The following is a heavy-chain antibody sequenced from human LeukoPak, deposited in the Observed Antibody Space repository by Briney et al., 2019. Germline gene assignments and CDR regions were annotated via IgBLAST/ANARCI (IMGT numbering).Heavy chain of an antibody. CDR3: ARWYSSAWHFDY. CDR1: GGSITPYS. CDR2: IHYSGST. J-gene: IGHJ4*02. V-gene: IGHV4-59*01. Sequence: SETLSLTCTVSGGSITPYSWTWIRQPPGKGLEWIGYIHYSGSTNYNPSLESRVTISIDTSKNQFSLKLSSVTAADTAVYYCARWYSSAWHFDYWGQGTLVTVSS. D-gene: IGHD6-19*01.